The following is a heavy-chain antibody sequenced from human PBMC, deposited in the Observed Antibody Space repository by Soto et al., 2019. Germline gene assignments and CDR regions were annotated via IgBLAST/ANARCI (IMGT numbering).Heavy chain of an antibody. D-gene: IGHD6-13*01. J-gene: IGHJ4*02. CDR2: ISDSGST. CDR1: GGSMISYF. Sequence: PSETLSLTCTVSGGSMISYFWSWIRQPPGGGLEWIGYISDSGSTNYKTSLKSRVTISVDTSKNQFSLKVTSVTAADTPVYYCARGGSSSWYGFYFFDNWGPGTLVTVSS. CDR3: ARGGSSSWYGFYFFDN. V-gene: IGHV4-59*12.